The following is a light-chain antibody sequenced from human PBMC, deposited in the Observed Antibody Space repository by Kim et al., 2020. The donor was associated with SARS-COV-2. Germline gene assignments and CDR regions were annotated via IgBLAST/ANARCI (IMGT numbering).Light chain of an antibody. Sequence: ENVLTQSPGTLSLSPGERATLSCRASQIVSSSYLAWYQQKPGQAPSLLIYGASSRATGIPDRFSGSGSGTDFTLSISRLEPEDFAVYYCQQYGTSPYTFGQGTKLEI. CDR3: QQYGTSPYT. CDR1: QIVSSSY. V-gene: IGKV3-20*01. CDR2: GAS. J-gene: IGKJ2*01.